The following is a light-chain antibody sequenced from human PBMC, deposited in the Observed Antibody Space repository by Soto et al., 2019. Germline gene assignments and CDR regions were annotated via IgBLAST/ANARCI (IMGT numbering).Light chain of an antibody. CDR3: AAWDDSLNARGV. V-gene: IGLV1-44*01. Sequence: QSVLTQPPSASGPPGQRVTISCSGSRSNIGSNAVSWYQQLPGTAPKLLIYNDNQRPSGVPDRFSASKSGTSASLAISGLQSEDEADYYCAAWDDSLNARGVFGGGTKLTVL. CDR1: RSNIGSNA. CDR2: NDN. J-gene: IGLJ3*02.